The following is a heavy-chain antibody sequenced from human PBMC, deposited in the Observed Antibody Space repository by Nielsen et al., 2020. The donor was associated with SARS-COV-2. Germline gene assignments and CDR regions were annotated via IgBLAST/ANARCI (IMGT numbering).Heavy chain of an antibody. D-gene: IGHD4-11*01. CDR1: GFTFSSYS. CDR2: ISSSSSYI. J-gene: IGHJ4*02. Sequence: GESLKISCAASGFTFSSYSMNWVRQAPGKGLEWVSSISSSSSYIYYADSVKGRFTISRDNAKNSLYLQMNSLRAEDTAVYYCASESVTPWYFDYWGQGTLVTVSS. CDR3: ASESVTPWYFDY. V-gene: IGHV3-21*04.